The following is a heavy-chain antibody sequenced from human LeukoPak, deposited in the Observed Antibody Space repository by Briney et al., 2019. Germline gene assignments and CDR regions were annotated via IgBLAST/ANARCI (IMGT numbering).Heavy chain of an antibody. Sequence: SETLSLTCAVYGGSFSGYYWSWIRQPPGKGLEWIGEINHSGSTNYNPSLKSRVTISVDTSKNQFSLKLSSVTAADTAVYYCAILTGIWFGESLDYWGQGTLVTVSS. D-gene: IGHD3-10*01. CDR1: GGSFSGYY. CDR2: INHSGST. CDR3: AILTGIWFGESLDY. V-gene: IGHV4-34*01. J-gene: IGHJ4*02.